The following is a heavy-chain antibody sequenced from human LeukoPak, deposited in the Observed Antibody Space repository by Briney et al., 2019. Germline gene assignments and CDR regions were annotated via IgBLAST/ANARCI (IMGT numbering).Heavy chain of an antibody. J-gene: IGHJ4*02. CDR1: GFMFRNYA. V-gene: IGHV3-23*01. Sequence: GGSLRLSCAASGFMFRNYAMDWVRQAPEKGLEWVSAIIASGGTTYYADSVKGRFTISRDNSKNTLFLQMNSLRAEDTAVYYCAKDFGDRFYYFDSWGQGTLVTVSS. CDR3: AKDFGDRFYYFDS. D-gene: IGHD4-17*01. CDR2: IIASGGTT.